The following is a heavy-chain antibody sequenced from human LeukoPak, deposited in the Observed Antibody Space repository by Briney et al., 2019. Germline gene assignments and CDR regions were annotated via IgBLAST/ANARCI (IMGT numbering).Heavy chain of an antibody. J-gene: IGHJ3*02. CDR1: GFTFTNYA. CDR3: ARVAWPDAFDI. CDR2: ISSSSGDT. V-gene: IGHV3-23*01. Sequence: GGSLRLSCAASGFTFTNYAMGWVRQAPGKGLEWVSTISSSSGDTYYADPVKGRLTVSRDNSKNTLYLQMNGLRAEDTAVYYCARVAWPDAFDIWGQGTRVTVS. D-gene: IGHD5-24*01.